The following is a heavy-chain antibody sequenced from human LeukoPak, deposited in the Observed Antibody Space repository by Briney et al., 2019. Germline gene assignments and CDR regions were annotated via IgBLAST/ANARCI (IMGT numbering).Heavy chain of an antibody. CDR1: GFTFSRYG. J-gene: IGHJ4*02. V-gene: IGHV3-30*02. CDR2: IRYDGSNI. D-gene: IGHD1-14*01. CDR3: ASQEEPATSFDY. Sequence: GGSLTLSCAASGFTFSRYGMHWVRQAPGKGREWVAFIRYDGSNIHYADSVKGRFTISRDNSKNILYLQMNSLRAEDTAVYYCASQEEPATSFDYWGQGTLVTVSS.